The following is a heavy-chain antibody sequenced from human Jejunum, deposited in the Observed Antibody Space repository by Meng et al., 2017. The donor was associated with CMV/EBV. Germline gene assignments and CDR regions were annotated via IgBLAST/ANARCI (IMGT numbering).Heavy chain of an antibody. CDR2: ISWDGGST. D-gene: IGHD2-15*01. J-gene: IGHJ3*02. CDR1: GFTFDDYA. V-gene: IGHV3-43D*03. Sequence: SGFTFDDYAMHWVRQAPGKGLEWVSLISWDGGSTYYADSVKGRFTIFRNNAENSLYLQMNSLRPEDTATYYCARMVTDFHDAFDIWGQGTRVTVSS. CDR3: ARMVTDFHDAFDI.